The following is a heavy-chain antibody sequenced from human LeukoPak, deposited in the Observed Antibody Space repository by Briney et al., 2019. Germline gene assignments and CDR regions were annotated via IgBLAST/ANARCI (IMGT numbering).Heavy chain of an antibody. V-gene: IGHV4-4*07. CDR1: GDSINSYF. CDR3: AKGEGDY. Sequence: SETLSLTCSVSGDSINSYFWNWIRQPAGKGLEWIGRMYTNGNTNYNPSLKSRVTMSVDTSKNQFSLKVRSVTAADTAVYYCAKGEGDYWGQGTLVTVSS. CDR2: MYTNGNT. J-gene: IGHJ4*02. D-gene: IGHD2-21*01.